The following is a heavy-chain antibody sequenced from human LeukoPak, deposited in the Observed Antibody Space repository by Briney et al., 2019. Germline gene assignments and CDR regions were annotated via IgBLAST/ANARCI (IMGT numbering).Heavy chain of an antibody. CDR1: GASITDYY. CDR2: IYYSGSP. V-gene: IGHV4-59*01. D-gene: IGHD5-24*01. Sequence: PSETLSLTCTVSGASITDYYWSWIRQAPAKRLEWIGIIYYSGSPNYNPSLKSRVTFSLDTSQNRFSLKLKSVTAADTAVYYCAYGGDAYKTGYWGQGTLVTVSS. J-gene: IGHJ4*02. CDR3: AYGGDAYKTGY.